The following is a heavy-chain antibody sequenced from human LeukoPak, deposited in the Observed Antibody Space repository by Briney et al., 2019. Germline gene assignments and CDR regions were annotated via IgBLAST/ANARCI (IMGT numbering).Heavy chain of an antibody. Sequence: GRSLRLSCAASGFTFSSYAMHWVRQAPGKGLEWVAVISYDGSNKYYADSVKGRFTISRDNSKNRLFLQMNSLRAGDTAVYYCALGGNSPGPNHFDYWGQGTLVTVSS. D-gene: IGHD1-14*01. V-gene: IGHV3-30*04. CDR2: ISYDGSNK. J-gene: IGHJ4*02. CDR3: ALGGNSPGPNHFDY. CDR1: GFTFSSYA.